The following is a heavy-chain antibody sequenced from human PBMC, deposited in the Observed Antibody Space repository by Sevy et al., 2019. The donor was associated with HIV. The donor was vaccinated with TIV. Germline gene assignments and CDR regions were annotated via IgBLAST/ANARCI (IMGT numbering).Heavy chain of an antibody. CDR3: TAIVVVPAEL. CDR1: GFTFSNAW. V-gene: IGHV3-15*01. CDR2: IKSKTDGGTT. Sequence: GGYLRLSCVASGFTFSNAWMSCVRQAPGKGLEWVGRIKSKTDGGTTDYAAPVKGRVTISRDDSKNTLYLQMISLKTDDTAVYYCTAIVVVPAELWGQGTLVRVSS. J-gene: IGHJ4*02. D-gene: IGHD2-2*01.